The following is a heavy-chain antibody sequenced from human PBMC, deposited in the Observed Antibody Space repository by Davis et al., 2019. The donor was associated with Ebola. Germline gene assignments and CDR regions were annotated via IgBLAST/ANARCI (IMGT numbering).Heavy chain of an antibody. CDR3: ARGGDILTGYTEYYGLDV. Sequence: GESLKTSCAASGFTFSSYVMHWVRQAPGKGLECVAVISYDGSPKYYADSVKGRFTISGDTSKNTLDLQMSSLRPEDTAVYYCARGGDILTGYTEYYGLDVWGQGTTVTVSS. D-gene: IGHD3-9*01. J-gene: IGHJ6*02. V-gene: IGHV3-30-3*01. CDR2: ISYDGSPK. CDR1: GFTFSSYV.